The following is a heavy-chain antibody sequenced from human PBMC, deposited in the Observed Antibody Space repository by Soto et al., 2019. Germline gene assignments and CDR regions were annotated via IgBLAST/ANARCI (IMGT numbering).Heavy chain of an antibody. D-gene: IGHD1-1*01. Sequence: QVQLVQSGAEVKKPGASVKVSCKASGYTFTSYGISWVRQAPGQGLEWMGWISAYNGNTTYAQKLQGRVTMTTDTSTSTVHMELRSLRSDDTAVYYCARLPQRNGGYYAMDVWGQGTTVTVSS. CDR1: GYTFTSYG. CDR3: ARLPQRNGGYYAMDV. V-gene: IGHV1-18*01. J-gene: IGHJ6*02. CDR2: ISAYNGNT.